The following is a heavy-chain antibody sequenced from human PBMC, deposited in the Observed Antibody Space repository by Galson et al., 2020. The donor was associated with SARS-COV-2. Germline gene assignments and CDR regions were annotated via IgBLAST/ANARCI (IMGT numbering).Heavy chain of an antibody. CDR1: GFTFSSYG. Sequence: GESLKISCAASGFTFSSYGMHWVRQAPGKGLEWVAVISYDGSNKYYADSVKGRFTISRDNSKNTLYLQMNSLRAEDTAVYYCAKGSVTTGYFDYWGQGTLVTVSS. V-gene: IGHV3-30*18. J-gene: IGHJ4*02. CDR3: AKGSVTTGYFDY. D-gene: IGHD4-17*01. CDR2: ISYDGSNK.